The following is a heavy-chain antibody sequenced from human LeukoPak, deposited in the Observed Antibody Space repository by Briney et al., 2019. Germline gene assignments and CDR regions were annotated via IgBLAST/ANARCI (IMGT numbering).Heavy chain of an antibody. J-gene: IGHJ4*02. CDR1: GGSISSGGYY. Sequence: PSETLSLTCTVSGGSISSGGYYWSWIRQPPGKGLKWIGYIYHTGTTYYNPSLKSRVTISVDWSRNQFSLKLNSVTAADTAVYYCARDGNNFDYWGQGTLVTVSS. V-gene: IGHV4-30-2*01. CDR3: ARDGNNFDY. CDR2: IYHTGTT.